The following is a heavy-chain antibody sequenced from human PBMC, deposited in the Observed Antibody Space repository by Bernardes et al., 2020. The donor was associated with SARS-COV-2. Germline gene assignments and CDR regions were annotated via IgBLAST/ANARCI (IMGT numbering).Heavy chain of an antibody. V-gene: IGHV3-74*01. Sequence: GGSLRLSCAASGFTFSSYWMHWVRQAPGKGLVWVSRINSDGSSTSYADSVKGRFTISRDNAKNTLYLQMNSLRAEDTAVYYCAREGIAAAGIYFHYWGQGTLVTVSP. CDR3: AREGIAAAGIYFHY. D-gene: IGHD6-13*01. CDR2: INSDGSST. CDR1: GFTFSSYW. J-gene: IGHJ4*02.